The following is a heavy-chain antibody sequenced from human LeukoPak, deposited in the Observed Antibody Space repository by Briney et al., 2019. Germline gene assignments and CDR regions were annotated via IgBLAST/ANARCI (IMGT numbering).Heavy chain of an antibody. V-gene: IGHV4-4*02. CDR3: ARDRAYYDSSGYYSGYFDY. Sequence: NPSGTLSLTCAVSGGSISSSNWWSWVRQPPGKGLEWIGETYHSGSTNYNPSLKSRVTISVDKSKNQFSLKLSSVTAADTAVYYCARDRAYYDSSGYYSGYFDYWGQGTLVTVSS. CDR1: GGSISSSNW. CDR2: TYHSGST. J-gene: IGHJ4*02. D-gene: IGHD3-22*01.